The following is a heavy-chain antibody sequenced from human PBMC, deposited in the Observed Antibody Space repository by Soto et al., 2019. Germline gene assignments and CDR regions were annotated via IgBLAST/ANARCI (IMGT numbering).Heavy chain of an antibody. CDR3: ARGIKYGDYSRWFDF. D-gene: IGHD4-17*01. V-gene: IGHV4-30-2*01. CDR2: SYHSGST. Sequence: PSETLSLTCAVSGGSISSGGYFWSWIRQPPGKGLGWIGYSYHSGSTYYNPSLKSRVSISVDRSKNQFSLKLSSVTAADTAVYYCARGIKYGDYSRWFDFWGQGTLVTVSS. CDR1: GGSISSGGYF. J-gene: IGHJ5*01.